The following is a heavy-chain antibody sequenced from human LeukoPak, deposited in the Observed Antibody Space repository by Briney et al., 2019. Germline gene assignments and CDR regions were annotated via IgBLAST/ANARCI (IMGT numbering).Heavy chain of an antibody. CDR2: ISGSGGST. CDR1: GFTFSSYA. D-gene: IGHD2-2*01. Sequence: GGSLRLSCAASGFTFSSYAMSWVRQAPGKGLEWVSAISGSGGSTYYADSVKGRFTISRDNSKNTLYLQMNSLRAEDTAVYYCAKDIVVVKETYGMDVWGQGTTVTVSS. V-gene: IGHV3-23*01. CDR3: AKDIVVVKETYGMDV. J-gene: IGHJ6*02.